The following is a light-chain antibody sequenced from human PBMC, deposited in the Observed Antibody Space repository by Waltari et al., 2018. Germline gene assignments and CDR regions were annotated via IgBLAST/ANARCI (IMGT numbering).Light chain of an antibody. CDR1: SRALGCLSF. CDR3: SSYTSIIPPFL. CDR2: DVS. J-gene: IGLJ1*01. Sequence: QSALTQPAPVSGSSVQSVTISCTTSSRALGCLSFVSSYQHHPGKAPKLIIYDVSHRPSGVSNRFSGSKSGNTASLTISGLQPEDEADYYCSSYTSIIPPFLFGTGTKV. V-gene: IGLV2-14*03.